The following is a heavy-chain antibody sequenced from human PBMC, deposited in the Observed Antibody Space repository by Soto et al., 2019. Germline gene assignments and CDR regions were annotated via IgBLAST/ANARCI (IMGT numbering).Heavy chain of an antibody. Sequence: SETLSLTCAVYGGSFSGYYWSWIRQPPGKGLEWIGEINHSGSTNCNPSLKSRVTISVDTSKNQFSLKLSSVTAADTAVYYCARGFGVVIRFDYWGQGTLVTVSS. D-gene: IGHD3-3*01. CDR1: GGSFSGYY. V-gene: IGHV4-34*01. CDR3: ARGFGVVIRFDY. CDR2: INHSGST. J-gene: IGHJ4*02.